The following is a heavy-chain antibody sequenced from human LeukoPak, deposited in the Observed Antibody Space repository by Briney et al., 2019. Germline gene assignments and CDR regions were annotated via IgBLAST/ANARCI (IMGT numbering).Heavy chain of an antibody. CDR3: ARKNRITIFGVVTHYYYMDV. V-gene: IGHV3-20*04. Sequence: GGSLRLSCAASGFTFDDYGMSWVRQAPGKGLEWVSGINWNGGSTDYADSVKGRFTISRDNAKNSLYLQMNSLRAEDTALYYCARKNRITIFGVVTHYYYMDVWGKGTTVTVSS. CDR2: INWNGGST. CDR1: GFTFDDYG. D-gene: IGHD3-3*01. J-gene: IGHJ6*03.